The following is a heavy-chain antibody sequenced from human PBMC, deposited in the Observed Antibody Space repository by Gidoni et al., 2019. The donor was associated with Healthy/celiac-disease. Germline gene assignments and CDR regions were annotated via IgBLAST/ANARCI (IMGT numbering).Heavy chain of an antibody. V-gene: IGHV3-30-3*01. CDR3: ARDIAARPGAFDI. CDR1: GFTFSSYA. J-gene: IGHJ3*02. D-gene: IGHD6-6*01. Sequence: QVQLVESGGGVVQPGRSLRLSCAASGFTFSSYAMHWVRQAPGKGLEWVAVISYDGSNKYYADSVKCRFTISRDNSKNTLYLQMNSLRAEDTAVYYCARDIAARPGAFDIWGQGTMVTVSS. CDR2: ISYDGSNK.